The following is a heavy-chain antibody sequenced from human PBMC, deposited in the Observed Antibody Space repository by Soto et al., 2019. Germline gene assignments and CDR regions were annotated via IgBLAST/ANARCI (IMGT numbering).Heavy chain of an antibody. CDR1: GYSFIDYY. D-gene: IGHD3-9*01. V-gene: IGHV1-2*02. Sequence: QVQLVQSGAEVKKPGASVKVSCEASGYSFIDYYIHWVRQAPGQGFEWMGRISPKSGGTNYAQKFEGRLTMTWDTSLNTAYMELSSLKSDDTAVYYCARPPGYISDWYYFDLWGQGTRVTVSS. CDR3: ARPPGYISDWYYFDL. J-gene: IGHJ4*02. CDR2: ISPKSGGT.